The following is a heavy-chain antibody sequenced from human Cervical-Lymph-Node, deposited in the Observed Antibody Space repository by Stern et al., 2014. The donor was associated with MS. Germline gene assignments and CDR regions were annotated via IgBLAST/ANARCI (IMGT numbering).Heavy chain of an antibody. CDR3: AREATRIIVGIDY. J-gene: IGHJ4*02. CDR1: GYDFTGFF. D-gene: IGHD2/OR15-2a*01. Sequence: VQLVESGAKMKKPGASVKVSCKASGYDFTGFFIHWVRQVPGQGLEWMGRLNPNSDDTTYAQDFQDRVTLTRDTSISTAYLELSRLTSADTAVYYCAREATRIIVGIDYWGQGTQVTVSS. CDR2: LNPNSDDT. V-gene: IGHV1-2*06.